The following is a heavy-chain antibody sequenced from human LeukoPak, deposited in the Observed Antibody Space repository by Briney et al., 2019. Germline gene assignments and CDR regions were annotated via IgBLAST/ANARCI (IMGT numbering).Heavy chain of an antibody. CDR1: GLTFSTYN. CDR2: IDSSNSPI. V-gene: IGHV3-48*02. Sequence: GGSLRLSCAASGLTFSTYNVNWVRQAPGKGLEWVSYIDSSNSPICYADSVKGRFTISRDNGKNSLYLQMNSLRDEDTAVYYCARDRCSGGSCYLDYWGQGTLVTVSS. J-gene: IGHJ4*02. D-gene: IGHD2-15*01. CDR3: ARDRCSGGSCYLDY.